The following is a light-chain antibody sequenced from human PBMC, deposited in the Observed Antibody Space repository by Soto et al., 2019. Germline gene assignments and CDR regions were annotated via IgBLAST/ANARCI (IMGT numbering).Light chain of an antibody. CDR1: SSDIGGYNY. J-gene: IGLJ2*01. CDR3: SSYGASSTL. V-gene: IGLV2-14*03. Sequence: QSALTQPASVSGSPGQSITISCTGSSSDIGGYNYVSWYQQHPGKAPKLLIYDVTYRPSVISDRFSGSKSGNTASLTISGLQHDEEADYYCSSYGASSTLFGGGTKLTVL. CDR2: DVT.